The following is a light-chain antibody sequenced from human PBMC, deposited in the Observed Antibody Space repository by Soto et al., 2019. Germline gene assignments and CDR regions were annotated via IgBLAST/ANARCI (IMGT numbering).Light chain of an antibody. CDR2: GAS. CDR3: QKYGSSWT. J-gene: IGKJ1*01. CDR1: QSVSSSY. V-gene: IGKV3-20*01. Sequence: EIVLTQSPGTLSLSPGERATLSCRASQSVSSSYLAWYQQKPGQAPRLLIYGASSRATGIPDRFSGSGSGTDFTLTISRLEPEDFAVYYCQKYGSSWTFGPGTKADIK.